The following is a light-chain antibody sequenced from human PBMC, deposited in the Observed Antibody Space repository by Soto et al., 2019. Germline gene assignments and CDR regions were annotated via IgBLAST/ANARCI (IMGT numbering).Light chain of an antibody. J-gene: IGKJ1*01. Sequence: EIVLTQSPGTLSLSPGERATLSCRASQSVSSIYLAWYQQKPGQAPRLLIYGASSRATGIPDRFSGSGSGTDFALTISRPEPEDLAVYYCQQYGSSRWTFGQGTKVEI. CDR2: GAS. CDR3: QQYGSSRWT. CDR1: QSVSSIY. V-gene: IGKV3-20*01.